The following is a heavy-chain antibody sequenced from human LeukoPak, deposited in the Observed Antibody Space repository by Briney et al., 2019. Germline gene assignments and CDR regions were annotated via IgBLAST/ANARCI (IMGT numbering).Heavy chain of an antibody. V-gene: IGHV1-18*04. CDR3: ARSSEWDTTRNNWFDP. J-gene: IGHJ5*02. CDR1: GCTFTTYS. D-gene: IGHD5-18*01. CDR2: ISTDIGIT. Sequence: ASVKVSCKTSGCTFTTYSITWVRQAPGQGLEWMGWISTDIGITVYAQRLQGRVTMTTDRSTSTAYMELRSLRYDDTAVYYCARSSEWDTTRNNWFDPWGQGTLVTVSS.